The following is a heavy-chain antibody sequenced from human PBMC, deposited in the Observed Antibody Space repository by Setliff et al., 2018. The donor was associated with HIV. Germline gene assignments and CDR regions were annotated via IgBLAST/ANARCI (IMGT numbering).Heavy chain of an antibody. D-gene: IGHD1-26*01. CDR1: GFNIEEYA. Sequence: PGGSLRLSCVGSGFNIEEYAVAWVRQVPGKGLEWVSSISWNSVKIDYVDSVKGRFTVSRDNAKNALFLEMSSLRADDTALYYCAGWEKVYNYWAQGTLVTVSS. CDR3: AGWEKVYNY. CDR2: ISWNSVKI. V-gene: IGHV3-9*01. J-gene: IGHJ4*02.